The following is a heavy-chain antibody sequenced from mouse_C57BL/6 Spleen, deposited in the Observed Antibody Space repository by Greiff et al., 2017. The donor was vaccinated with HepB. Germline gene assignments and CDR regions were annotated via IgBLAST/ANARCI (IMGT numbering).Heavy chain of an antibody. J-gene: IGHJ4*01. V-gene: IGHV1-55*01. CDR1: GYTFTSYW. Sequence: QVQLQQPGAELVKPGASVKMSCKASGYTFTSYWITWVKQRPGQGLEWIGDIYPGSGSTNYNEKFKSKATLTVDTSSSTAYMQLSSLTSEDSAVYYCALITTVVPYAMDYWGQGTSVTVAS. CDR3: ALITTVVPYAMDY. D-gene: IGHD1-1*01. CDR2: IYPGSGST.